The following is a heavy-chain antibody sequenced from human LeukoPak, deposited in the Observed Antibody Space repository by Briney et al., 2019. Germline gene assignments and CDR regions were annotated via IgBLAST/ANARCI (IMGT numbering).Heavy chain of an antibody. J-gene: IGHJ4*02. D-gene: IGHD4-17*01. CDR2: IYYSGST. Sequence: SETLSLTCTVSGGSISSYYWSWIRQPPGKGLEWIGYIYYSGSTNYNPSLKSRVTISVDTSKNQFPLKLSSVTAADTAVYYCARAGGGGFYGDYGYFDYWGQGTLVTVSS. CDR1: GGSISSYY. V-gene: IGHV4-59*01. CDR3: ARAGGGGFYGDYGYFDY.